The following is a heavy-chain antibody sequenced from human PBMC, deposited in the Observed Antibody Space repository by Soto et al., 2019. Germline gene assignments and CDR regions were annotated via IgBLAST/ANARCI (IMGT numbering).Heavy chain of an antibody. J-gene: IGHJ5*02. V-gene: IGHV4-31*03. Sequence: QVQLQESGPGLVKPSQTLSLTCSVSGGSISSGGFYWTWIRQHPGKGLEWIEYIYYSGSTYYNPSLNSRVTITVDTYKNQCSVNLSAVTAADKAVYYGARSVSPWGQGTLVTVSS. CDR2: IYYSGST. CDR1: GGSISSGGFY. CDR3: ARSVSP.